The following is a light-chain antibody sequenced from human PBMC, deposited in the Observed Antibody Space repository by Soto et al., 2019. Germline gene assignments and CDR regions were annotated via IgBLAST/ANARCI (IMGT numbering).Light chain of an antibody. Sequence: QSALTQPASVSGSPGQSITISCTGTSSDVGGYNYVSWYQQYPGKAPKVIIYDVSDRPSGVSNRFSGSRSGNTASLIISGLQAEDEADYYCSSYTTSSGPHVVFGGGTKVTVL. CDR3: SSYTTSSGPHVV. CDR2: DVS. CDR1: SSDVGGYNY. J-gene: IGLJ2*01. V-gene: IGLV2-14*01.